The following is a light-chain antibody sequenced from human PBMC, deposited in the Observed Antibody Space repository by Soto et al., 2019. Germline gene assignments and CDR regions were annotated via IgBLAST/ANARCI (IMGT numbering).Light chain of an antibody. CDR1: SSDVGGYNY. J-gene: IGLJ1*01. V-gene: IGLV2-14*01. CDR2: DVS. CDR3: SSYTSSSTLDYV. Sequence: QSALTQPASVSGSXXQSXXXXXTGTSSDVGGYNYVSWYQQHPGKAPKLMIYDVSNRPSGVSNRFSGSKSGNTASLTISGLQAEDEADYYCSSYTSSSTLDYVFGTGTKLTVL.